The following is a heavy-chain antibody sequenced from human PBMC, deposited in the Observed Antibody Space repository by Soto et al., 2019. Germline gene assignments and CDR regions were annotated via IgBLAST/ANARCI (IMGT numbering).Heavy chain of an antibody. CDR2: VWYDVSNQ. J-gene: IGHJ6*02. CDR1: GFTFSSYG. CDR3: ARDRQFWGGSYVVFAYKYGMDV. Sequence: QVQLVESGGGVVQPGGSLRLSCAASGFTFSSYGMHCVRQAPGKGLQWVALVWYDVSNQYYADSVKGRFTISRDNSKNTLHLQLNSLGAEDTAVYFCARDRQFWGGSYVVFAYKYGMDVWGQGTTVTVSS. V-gene: IGHV3-33*01. D-gene: IGHD3-3*01.